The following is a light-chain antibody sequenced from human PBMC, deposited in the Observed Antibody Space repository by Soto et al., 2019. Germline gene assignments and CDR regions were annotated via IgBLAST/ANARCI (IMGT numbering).Light chain of an antibody. CDR2: DVT. J-gene: IGLJ2*01. Sequence: QSALTQPASVSGSPGQSITISCTGTSSDVGGYNYVSWYQQHPGKAPKLLIFDVTNRPSRVSNRFSGSKSGNTASLTISGLQAEDEADYYCSSYATSGTVVFGGGTKVTVL. V-gene: IGLV2-14*03. CDR3: SSYATSGTVV. CDR1: SSDVGGYNY.